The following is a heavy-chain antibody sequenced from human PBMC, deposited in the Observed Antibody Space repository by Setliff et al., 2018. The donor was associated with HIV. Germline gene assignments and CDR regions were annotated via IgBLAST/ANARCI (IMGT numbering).Heavy chain of an antibody. CDR1: GGSRSSSSSY. CDR2: IHYSGST. Sequence: PSETLSLTRTVSGGSRSSSSSYWGWIRQTPGKGLEWIGSIHYSGSTWFNPSLKSRVTISVDTSKNQFSLRLSSVTAADTAVYYCARHPFTVFDAFDIWGQGTMVTVSS. V-gene: IGHV4-39*01. D-gene: IGHD4-17*01. J-gene: IGHJ3*02. CDR3: ARHPFTVFDAFDI.